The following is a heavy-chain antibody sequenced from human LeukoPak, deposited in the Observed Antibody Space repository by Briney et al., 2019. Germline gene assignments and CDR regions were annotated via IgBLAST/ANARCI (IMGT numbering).Heavy chain of an antibody. CDR3: ARGGAAAGIDAFDI. CDR2: ISGSSSYI. D-gene: IGHD6-13*01. J-gene: IGHJ3*02. Sequence: GGSLRLSCAASGFTFSSYSMNWVRQAPGKGLEWVSSISGSSSYIYYADSVKGRFTISRDNAKNSLYLQMNSLRAEDTAVYYCARGGAAAGIDAFDIWGQGTMVTVSS. V-gene: IGHV3-21*01. CDR1: GFTFSSYS.